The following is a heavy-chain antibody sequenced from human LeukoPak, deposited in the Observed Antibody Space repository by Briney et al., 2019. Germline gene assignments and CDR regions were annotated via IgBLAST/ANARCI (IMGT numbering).Heavy chain of an antibody. CDR1: GFTFSNYA. D-gene: IGHD2/OR15-2a*01. J-gene: IGHJ4*02. V-gene: IGHV3-23*01. Sequence: GGSLRLSCAASGFTFSNYAMSWVRQAPGKGLEWVSTMISIGGSTYYADSVKGRFTISRDNSKNTLYLQMNSLRAEDTAVYYCISKDYFDYWGQGTLVTVSS. CDR2: MISIGGST. CDR3: ISKDYFDY.